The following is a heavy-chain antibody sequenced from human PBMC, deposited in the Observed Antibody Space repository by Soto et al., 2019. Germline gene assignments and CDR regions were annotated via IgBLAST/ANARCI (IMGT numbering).Heavy chain of an antibody. CDR3: ARSFYP. CDR1: GGSISSFY. J-gene: IGHJ5*02. CDR2: IYYNGSA. V-gene: IGHV4-59*01. Sequence: QVQLQESGPGLVKPSETLSLTCIVSGGSISSFYWSWIRQPPGKGLEWVGGIYYNGSATYNPSLKSRVTMSVDMSMNHLFLTLNSVTAADTAVYYCARSFYPWGQGTLVTVSS.